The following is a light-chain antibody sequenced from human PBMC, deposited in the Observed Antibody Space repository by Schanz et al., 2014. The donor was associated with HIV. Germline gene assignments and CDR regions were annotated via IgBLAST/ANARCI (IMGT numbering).Light chain of an antibody. J-gene: IGLJ3*02. CDR3: AVWDDSLKGVL. CDR2: MSN. V-gene: IGLV1-47*01. CDR1: SSNIGSNY. Sequence: QSVLTQPPSASATPGQRVTISCSGGSSNIGSNYVYWYQQLPGAAPKLLIYMSNQRPPGVPDRFSGSKSGTSASLAISGLQSEDEADYYCAVWDDSLKGVLFGGGTKLTVL.